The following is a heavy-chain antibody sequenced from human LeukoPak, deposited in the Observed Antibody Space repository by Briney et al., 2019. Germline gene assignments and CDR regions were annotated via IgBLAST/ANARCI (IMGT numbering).Heavy chain of an antibody. CDR3: ARGVEPLAANTLAY. CDR1: GCTVITND. CDR2: LYSDGNT. Sequence: GGSLRLSCAASGCTVITNDMTWVRQAPGKGLEWISVLYSDGNTKYADSVQGRFTISRDNSKNTLYLEMNSLSPDDTAVYYCARGVEPLAANTLAYWGQGTLVTVSS. J-gene: IGHJ4*02. V-gene: IGHV3-53*01. D-gene: IGHD1-14*01.